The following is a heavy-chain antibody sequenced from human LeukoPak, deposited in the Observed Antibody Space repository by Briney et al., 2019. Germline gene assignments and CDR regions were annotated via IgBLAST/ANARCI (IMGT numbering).Heavy chain of an antibody. J-gene: IGHJ4*02. Sequence: GGSLRLSCAASGFTFSSYSMNWVRQAPGKGLEWVSSVSSSSSYIYYADSVKGRFTISRDNAKNSLYLQMNSLRAEDTAVYYCAREGEYCSSTSCYNYFDYWGQGTLVTVSS. CDR1: GFTFSSYS. CDR2: VSSSSSYI. CDR3: AREGEYCSSTSCYNYFDY. V-gene: IGHV3-21*01. D-gene: IGHD2-2*02.